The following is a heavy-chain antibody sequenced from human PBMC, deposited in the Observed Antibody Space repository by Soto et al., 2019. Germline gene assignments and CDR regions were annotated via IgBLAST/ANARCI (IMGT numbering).Heavy chain of an antibody. Sequence: EVQLLESGGGLVQPGGSLRLSLVGSGSMFRGYALPWIRQAPGKGLEWVSTISDGGAGTYLADSVKGRFIISRDNSNDTLSLQMNSLSAEDTAVYFCAKDARRTGIVGHWVDWGQGTLVTVSS. CDR3: AKDARRTGIVGHWVD. CDR1: GSMFRGYA. CDR2: ISDGGAGT. J-gene: IGHJ4*02. D-gene: IGHD1-26*01. V-gene: IGHV3-23*01.